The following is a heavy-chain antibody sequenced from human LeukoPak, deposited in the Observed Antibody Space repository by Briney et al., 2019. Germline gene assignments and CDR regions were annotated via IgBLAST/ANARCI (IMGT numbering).Heavy chain of an antibody. CDR3: ATGHYYDSSGYYPLPDAFDI. D-gene: IGHD3-22*01. CDR2: INTDGSTT. V-gene: IGHV3-74*01. J-gene: IGHJ3*02. Sequence: GGSLRLSCAASGFTFGSYWMHWVRQVPGKGLVWVSLINTDGSTTTYADSVKGRFTISRDNAKNILYLQMNSLRAEDTAVYHCATGHYYDSSGYYPLPDAFDIWGQGTMVTVSS. CDR1: GFTFGSYW.